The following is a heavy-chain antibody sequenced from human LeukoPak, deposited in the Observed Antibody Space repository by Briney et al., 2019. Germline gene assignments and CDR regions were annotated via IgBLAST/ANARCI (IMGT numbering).Heavy chain of an antibody. Sequence: GGSLRLSCAASGFTFSTYWMSWVRQAPGKELEWVANIKQDGSDKFYVDSVKGRFTISRDNAKNSMYLQMSSLRAEDTAIYYCARVLPVASRDYWGQGTLVTVSS. D-gene: IGHD2-2*01. J-gene: IGHJ4*02. CDR2: IKQDGSDK. CDR3: ARVLPVASRDY. V-gene: IGHV3-7*01. CDR1: GFTFSTYW.